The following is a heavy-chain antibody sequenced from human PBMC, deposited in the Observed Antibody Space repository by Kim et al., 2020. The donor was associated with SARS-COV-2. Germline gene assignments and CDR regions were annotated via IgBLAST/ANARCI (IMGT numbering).Heavy chain of an antibody. Sequence: EYAPSVKGRITISPDTSKNQFSLHLESVTPEDTAVYYCAATSGSQTSYNWDWGQGALVTVSS. J-gene: IGHJ4*02. V-gene: IGHV6-1*01. CDR3: AATSGSQTSYNWD. D-gene: IGHD3-10*01.